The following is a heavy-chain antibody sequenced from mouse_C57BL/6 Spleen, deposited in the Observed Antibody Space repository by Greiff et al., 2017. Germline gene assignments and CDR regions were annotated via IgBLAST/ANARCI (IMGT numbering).Heavy chain of an antibody. CDR3: ARRDSNPYAMDY. V-gene: IGHV5-6*02. J-gene: IGHJ4*01. CDR1: GFTFSSYG. CDR2: ISSGGSYT. Sequence: EVKLVESGGDLVKPGGSLKLSCAASGFTFSSYGMSWVRQTPDKRLEWVATISSGGSYTYYPDSVKGRFTISRDNAKNTLYLQMSSLKSEDTAMYYCARRDSNPYAMDYWGQGTSVTVSS. D-gene: IGHD2-5*01.